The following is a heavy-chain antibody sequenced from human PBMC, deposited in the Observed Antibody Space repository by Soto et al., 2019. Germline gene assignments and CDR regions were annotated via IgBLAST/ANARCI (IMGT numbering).Heavy chain of an antibody. CDR3: ARAGGLLVDY. J-gene: IGHJ4*02. CDR1: GFTFSSYA. V-gene: IGHV3-30-3*01. D-gene: IGHD1-26*01. CDR2: ISYDGSNK. Sequence: QVQLVESGGGVVQPGRSLRLSCAASGFTFSSYAIHWVRQAPGKGLEWVAVISYDGSNKYYADSVKGRFTISRDNSKNTLYLQMNSQRAEDTAVYYCARAGGLLVDYWGQGTLVTVSS.